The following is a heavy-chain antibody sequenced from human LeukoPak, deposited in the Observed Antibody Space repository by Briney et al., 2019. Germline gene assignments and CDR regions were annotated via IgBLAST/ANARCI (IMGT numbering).Heavy chain of an antibody. CDR2: ISWNSGSI. Sequence: GGSLRLSCAASGFTFDDYAMHWVRHAPGKGLEGVSGISWNSGSIGYADSVKGRFTISRDNAKNSLYLQMNSLRAEDTALYYCAKDPSNSSGGGAFDIWGQGTMVTVSS. CDR3: AKDPSNSSGGGAFDI. CDR1: GFTFDDYA. J-gene: IGHJ3*02. V-gene: IGHV3-9*01. D-gene: IGHD6-6*01.